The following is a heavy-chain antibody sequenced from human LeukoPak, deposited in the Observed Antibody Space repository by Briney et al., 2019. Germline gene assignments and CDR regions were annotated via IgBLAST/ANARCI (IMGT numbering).Heavy chain of an antibody. V-gene: IGHV4-34*01. D-gene: IGHD3-22*01. CDR3: ARLRYYDSSGYLEGADDAFDI. J-gene: IGHJ3*02. Sequence: SETLSLTCAVYGGSFSGYYWSWIRQPPGKGREWIGEINHSGSTNYNPSLKSRVTISVDTSKNQFSLKLSSVTAADTAVYYCARLRYYDSSGYLEGADDAFDIWGQGTMVTVSS. CDR1: GGSFSGYY. CDR2: INHSGST.